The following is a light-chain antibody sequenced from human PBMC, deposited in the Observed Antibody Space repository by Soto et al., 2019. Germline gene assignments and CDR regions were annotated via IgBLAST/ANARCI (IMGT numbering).Light chain of an antibody. J-gene: IGLJ3*02. Sequence: QSVLTQPRSVSGSPGQSVTISCTGTSSDVGGYDYVSWYQQHPGIAPQLILYDITKRPSGVPDRFSGSKSGNTASLTTSGLQAEDEADYYCCSYAGRYSWVFGGGTKVTVL. V-gene: IGLV2-11*01. CDR3: CSYAGRYSWV. CDR1: SSDVGGYDY. CDR2: DIT.